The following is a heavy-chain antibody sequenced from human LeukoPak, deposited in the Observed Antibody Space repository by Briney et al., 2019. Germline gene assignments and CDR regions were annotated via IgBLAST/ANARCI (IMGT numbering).Heavy chain of an antibody. Sequence: ASVKVSCKASGGTFSSYAISWVRQAPGQGLEWMGRIIPILGIANYAQKFQGRVTITADKSTSTAYMELSSLRSEDTAVYYCARGGSMGLYYGSGSYGFYWGQGTLVTVSS. D-gene: IGHD3-10*01. V-gene: IGHV1-69*04. CDR3: ARGGSMGLYYGSGSYGFY. CDR2: IIPILGIA. CDR1: GGTFSSYA. J-gene: IGHJ4*02.